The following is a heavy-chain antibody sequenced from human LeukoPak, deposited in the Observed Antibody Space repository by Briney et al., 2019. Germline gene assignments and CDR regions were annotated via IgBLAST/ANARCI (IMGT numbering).Heavy chain of an antibody. D-gene: IGHD1-26*01. V-gene: IGHV1-2*02. CDR2: INPNSGGT. J-gene: IGHJ5*02. CDR1: GYTFTGYY. Sequence: ASVKVSCKASGYTFTGYYMHWVRQAPGQGLAWMGWINPNSGGTNYAQKFQGRITMTRDTSISTAYMELSRLRSDDTAVYYCARDHSGSYYGTNWFDPWGQGTLVTVSS. CDR3: ARDHSGSYYGTNWFDP.